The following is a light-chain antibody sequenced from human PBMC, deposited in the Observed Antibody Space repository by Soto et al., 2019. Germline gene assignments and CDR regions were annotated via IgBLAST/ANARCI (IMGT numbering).Light chain of an antibody. CDR1: QSVSTS. Sequence: IVLTQSPATLSLSPGERAALSCRASQSVSTSLAWYQHKPGQAPRLIIYDASKRAPGIPARFSGSGSGTDFTRTISSLEPEDFAVYYCQVRDVWPSFGQGTKVEIE. CDR3: QVRDVWPS. V-gene: IGKV3-11*01. J-gene: IGKJ1*01. CDR2: DAS.